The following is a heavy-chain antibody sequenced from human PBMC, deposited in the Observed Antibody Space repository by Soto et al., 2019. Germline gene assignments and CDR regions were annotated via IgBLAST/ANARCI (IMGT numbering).Heavy chain of an antibody. Sequence: EVQVVESGGALVQPGGSLRLSCAVSGVTFSSYWIYWVRQAPGKGLVWVSRINSDGSDPRYADSVQGRFTISRDNAKNTVYLQMNSLRADDTAVYYCIRRYCSGSICYSCDYWGQGTLVTVSP. J-gene: IGHJ4*02. CDR2: INSDGSDP. CDR1: GVTFSSYW. V-gene: IGHV3-74*01. CDR3: IRRYCSGSICYSCDY. D-gene: IGHD2-15*01.